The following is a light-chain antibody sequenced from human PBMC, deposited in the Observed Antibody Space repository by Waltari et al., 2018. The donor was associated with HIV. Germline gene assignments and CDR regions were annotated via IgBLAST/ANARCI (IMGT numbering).Light chain of an antibody. J-gene: IGLJ2*01. Sequence: QSALTQPASVSGSPGQSVTSSCTGTNSDLGDYNYVSWYQQHPVKAPKLIIFPVSNRPSGVANRFSGSKSGNTASLTISGLQAEDEADYYCSSYTSTITVVFGGGTKVTVL. V-gene: IGLV2-14*01. CDR2: PVS. CDR1: NSDLGDYNY. CDR3: SSYTSTITVV.